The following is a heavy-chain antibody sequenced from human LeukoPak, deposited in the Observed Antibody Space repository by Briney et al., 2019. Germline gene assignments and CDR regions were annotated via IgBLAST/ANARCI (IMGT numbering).Heavy chain of an antibody. J-gene: IGHJ4*02. CDR2: ISGDETYT. V-gene: IGHV3-74*01. CDR3: ARHYYDTSGYYGRDYFDY. Sequence: GGSLRLSCVASGFTFSSDFMHWIRQAPGEGLMYVSQISGDETYTNYADSVKGRFTISRDNAKNTLYLQMNSLRAEDTAVYYCARHYYDTSGYYGRDYFDYWGQGTLVTVSS. D-gene: IGHD3-22*01. CDR1: GFTFSSDF.